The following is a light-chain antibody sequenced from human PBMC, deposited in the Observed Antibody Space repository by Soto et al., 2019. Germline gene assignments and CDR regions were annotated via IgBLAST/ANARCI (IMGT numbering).Light chain of an antibody. V-gene: IGKV1-5*01. CDR3: QQYHSYPLT. J-gene: IGKJ5*01. Sequence: DIQMARSPSTLSVSVGGSVTIACRASQSISSWLAWYQQKPGKAPKLLIYDASSLESGVPSRFSGSGSGTEFTLTISSLQPEDFATYYCQQYHSYPLTPGQGTRLEI. CDR2: DAS. CDR1: QSISSW.